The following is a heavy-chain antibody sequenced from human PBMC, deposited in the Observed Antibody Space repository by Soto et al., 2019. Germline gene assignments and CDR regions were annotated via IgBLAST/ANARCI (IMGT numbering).Heavy chain of an antibody. Sequence: ASVKVSCKASGYTFTNNDVSWVRQATGQGLEWMGWMNPGSGDTGYAQKFQGRVTMTRDISIATAYMELNSLTSEDTAIYYCARMESFGSLNWFHPWGQGTLVTVSS. D-gene: IGHD5-18*01. CDR3: ARMESFGSLNWFHP. J-gene: IGHJ5*02. V-gene: IGHV1-8*02. CDR2: MNPGSGDT. CDR1: GYTFTNND.